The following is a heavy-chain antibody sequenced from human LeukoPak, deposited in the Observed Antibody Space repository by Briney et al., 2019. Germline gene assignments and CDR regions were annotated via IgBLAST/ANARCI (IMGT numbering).Heavy chain of an antibody. D-gene: IGHD3-22*01. Sequence: ASVKVSCKTSGYIFTPHHIHWMRQAPGQGLELLGWVSAANNPEYSQKFQGRVVITRDASATTSYLELRSLRSDDTAVYYCARVPHDSSGYWGQGTLVTVSS. J-gene: IGHJ4*02. V-gene: IGHV1-3*01. CDR1: GYIFTPHH. CDR3: ARVPHDSSGY. CDR2: VSAANNP.